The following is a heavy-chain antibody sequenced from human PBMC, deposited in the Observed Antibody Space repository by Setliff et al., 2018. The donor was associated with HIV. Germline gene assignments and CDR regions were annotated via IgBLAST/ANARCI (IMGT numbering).Heavy chain of an antibody. Sequence: PSETLSLTCAVYGGSFSGYYWSWIRQPPGKGLEWIGHIYTRGSTNYNPSLKSRVTISVDTSKNQFSLKLSSVTAADTAVYYCARGSGGWYIDNWFDPWGQGTLVTVSS. CDR2: IYTRGST. V-gene: IGHV4-59*10. J-gene: IGHJ5*02. CDR1: GGSFSGYY. CDR3: ARGSGGWYIDNWFDP. D-gene: IGHD6-19*01.